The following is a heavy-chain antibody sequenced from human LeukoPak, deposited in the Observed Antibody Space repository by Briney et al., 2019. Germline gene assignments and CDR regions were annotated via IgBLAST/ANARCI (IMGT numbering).Heavy chain of an antibody. CDR3: ARASNLHYYYYYMDV. CDR1: GGSLSSFY. D-gene: IGHD4-11*01. V-gene: IGHV4-4*09. J-gene: IGHJ6*03. CDR2: IYTSGST. Sequence: SETLSLTCTVSGGSLSSFYWSWIRQPPGKGLEWIGLIYTSGSTNYNPSLKSRVTISVDTSKNQFSLKLSSVTAADTAVYYCARASNLHYYYYYMDVWGEGTTVTVSS.